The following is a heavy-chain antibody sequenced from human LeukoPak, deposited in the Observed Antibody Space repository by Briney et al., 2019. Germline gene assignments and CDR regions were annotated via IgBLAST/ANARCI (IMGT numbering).Heavy chain of an antibody. CDR1: EYTSSDFY. V-gene: IGHV1-2*02. D-gene: IGHD1-1*01. CDR2: INPYTGAT. J-gene: IGHJ5*02. Sequence: ASVKVSCQASEYTSSDFYLNWVRQAPGQGLEWMGWINPYTGATIYAQNFQGRVTMTWDASIGTGYVELTRLTSDDTALYYCAPSTVTHTRAPWAQGTLVTVSS. CDR3: APSTVTHTRAP.